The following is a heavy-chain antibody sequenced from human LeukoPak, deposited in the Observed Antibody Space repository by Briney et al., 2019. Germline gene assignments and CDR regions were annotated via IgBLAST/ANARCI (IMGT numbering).Heavy chain of an antibody. Sequence: GTLRLSRAASGFAFSEYGMNWGAEAPGKGLGGGSYISSSSTTKYYADSVRRRFTISRDNGRNSLYLQMNSLRAEDTGLYSCASPRGFSYAWYFDLWGRGTLVTVSS. V-gene: IGHV3-48*01. J-gene: IGHJ2*01. CDR1: GFAFSEYG. D-gene: IGHD5-18*01. CDR3: ASPRGFSYAWYFDL. CDR2: ISSSSTTK.